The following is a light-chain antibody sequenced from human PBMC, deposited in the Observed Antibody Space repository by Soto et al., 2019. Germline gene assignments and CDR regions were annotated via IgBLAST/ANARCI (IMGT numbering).Light chain of an antibody. Sequence: ILMTQSPATLSLSPGERATLSCRASQSISNYLAWYHQKPGQAPRLLISGASTRATGVPARFSGSGSGTEFTLTISSPQSEDFAVYFCQQYNKWPLTFGQGTKVEIK. CDR1: QSISNY. CDR3: QQYNKWPLT. CDR2: GAS. V-gene: IGKV3-15*01. J-gene: IGKJ1*01.